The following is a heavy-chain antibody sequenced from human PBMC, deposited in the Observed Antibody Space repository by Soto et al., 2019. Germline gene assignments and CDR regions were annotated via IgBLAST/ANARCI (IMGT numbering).Heavy chain of an antibody. V-gene: IGHV3-23*01. J-gene: IGHJ3*01. D-gene: IGHD3-3*01. Sequence: PGGSLRLSCVASGFTFSDFAMSWVRQSPGRWLEWDSTFGGLVSTAFYADSVRGRFTISRDNSTNILYLQMNSLRVADTAVYYCAKALGIHDFELVIHAFDLWGPGTMVPVSS. CDR2: FGGLVSTA. CDR1: GFTFSDFA. CDR3: AKALGIHDFELVIHAFDL.